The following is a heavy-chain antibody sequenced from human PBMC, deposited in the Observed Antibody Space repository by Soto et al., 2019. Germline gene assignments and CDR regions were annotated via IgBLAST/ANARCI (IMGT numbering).Heavy chain of an antibody. D-gene: IGHD3-3*01. CDR3: ARDPQLLEWLDYYYYGMDV. CDR1: GGSFSGYY. CDR2: INHSGST. J-gene: IGHJ6*02. Sequence: PSETLSLTXAVYGGSFSGYYWSWIRQPPGKGLEWIGEINHSGSTNYNPSLKSRVTISVGTSKNQFSLKLSSVTAADTAVYYCARDPQLLEWLDYYYYGMDVWGQGTTVTVSS. V-gene: IGHV4-34*01.